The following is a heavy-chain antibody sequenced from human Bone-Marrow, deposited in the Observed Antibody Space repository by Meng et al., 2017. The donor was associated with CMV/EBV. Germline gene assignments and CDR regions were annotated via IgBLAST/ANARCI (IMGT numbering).Heavy chain of an antibody. D-gene: IGHD2-2*01. CDR2: IIPIFGTA. V-gene: IGHV1-69*05. CDR1: GGTFSSYA. Sequence: SVKVSCKASGGTFSSYAISWVRQAPGQGLEWMGGIIPIFGTANYAQKFQGRVTITTDESTSTAYMELSSLRSEDTAVYYCARTHCSSTSCSNYYYGMDVWGQGTTATVSS. J-gene: IGHJ6*02. CDR3: ARTHCSSTSCSNYYYGMDV.